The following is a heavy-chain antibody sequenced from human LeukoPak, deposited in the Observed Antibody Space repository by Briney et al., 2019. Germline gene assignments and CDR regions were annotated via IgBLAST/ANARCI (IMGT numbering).Heavy chain of an antibody. D-gene: IGHD1-1*01. CDR1: GDSVSSNSAA. CDR2: TYYRSNWYN. Sequence: SQTLSLTCAISGDSVSSNSAAWSWIRQSPSRGLEWLGRTYYRSNWYNDYAVFVKSRITINPDTSKNQFFLQLNSLTPEDTAVYYCARGAVVQHRSKGDAFDIWGQGTMVTVSS. CDR3: ARGAVVQHRSKGDAFDI. V-gene: IGHV6-1*01. J-gene: IGHJ3*02.